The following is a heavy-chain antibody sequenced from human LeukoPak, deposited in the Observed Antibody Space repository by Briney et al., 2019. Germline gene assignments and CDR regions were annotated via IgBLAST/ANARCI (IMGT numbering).Heavy chain of an antibody. V-gene: IGHV5-51*01. CDR1: GYSFTSYW. J-gene: IGHJ4*02. Sequence: GESLKISCKGSGYSFTSYWIGWVRQMPGKGLEWMGIIYPRDSDTRYSPSFQGQVTISADKSISTAYLQWSSLKASDTAMYYCARPRPRYCSSTSCSYFDYWGQGTLVTVSS. CDR3: ARPRPRYCSSTSCSYFDY. D-gene: IGHD2-2*01. CDR2: IYPRDSDT.